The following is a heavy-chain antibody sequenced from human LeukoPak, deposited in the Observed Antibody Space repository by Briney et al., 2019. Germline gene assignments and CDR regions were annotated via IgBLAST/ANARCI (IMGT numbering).Heavy chain of an antibody. CDR1: GFTFSSYG. V-gene: IGHV3-33*06. J-gene: IGHJ5*02. CDR3: AKDLLRYCSSTSCYTHWFDP. Sequence: PGGSLRLSCAASGFTFSSYGMHWVRQAPGKGLEWVAVIWYDGSNKYYADSVKGRFTISRDNSKNTLYLQMNSLRAEDTAVYCCAKDLLRYCSSTSCYTHWFDPWGQGTLVTVSS. CDR2: IWYDGSNK. D-gene: IGHD2-2*02.